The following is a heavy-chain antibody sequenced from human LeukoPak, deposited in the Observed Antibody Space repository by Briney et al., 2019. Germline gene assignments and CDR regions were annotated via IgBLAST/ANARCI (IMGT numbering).Heavy chain of an antibody. CDR1: GGSISSGGYY. J-gene: IGHJ3*02. V-gene: IGHV4-30-2*01. CDR2: IYHSGST. CDR3: ARTAARRYGDAFDI. Sequence: SETLSLTCTVSGGSISSGGYYWSWIRQPPGKGLEWIGYIYHSGSTYYNPSLKSRVTISVDRSKNQFSLKLSSVTAADTAVYYCARTAARRYGDAFDIWGQGTMVTVSS. D-gene: IGHD6-6*01.